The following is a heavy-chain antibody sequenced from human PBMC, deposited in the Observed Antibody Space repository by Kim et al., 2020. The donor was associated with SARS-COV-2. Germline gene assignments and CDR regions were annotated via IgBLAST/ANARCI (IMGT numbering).Heavy chain of an antibody. V-gene: IGHV4-34*01. D-gene: IGHD6-19*01. CDR3: ARLKYYYYGMDV. Sequence: SETLSLTCAVYGGSFSGYYWSWIRQPPGKGLEWIGEINHSGSTNYNPSLKSRVTISVDTSKNQFSLKLSSVTAADTAVYYCARLKYYYYGMDVWGQGAT. CDR2: INHSGST. J-gene: IGHJ6*02. CDR1: GGSFSGYY.